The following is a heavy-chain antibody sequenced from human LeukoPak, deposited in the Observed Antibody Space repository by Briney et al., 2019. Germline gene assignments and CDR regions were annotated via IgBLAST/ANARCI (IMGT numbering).Heavy chain of an antibody. V-gene: IGHV4-4*02. CDR2: VHLDGST. CDR1: GGSFTSTNW. Sequence: SGTLSLTCDVSGGSFTSTNWWTWGRQPPGKGLEWIGEVHLDGSTNYNPSLKSRLIMSVDLPENHISLKLTSVTAADTAVYYCAREGGFYRPLDYSGQGTLVTLS. CDR3: AREGGFYRPLDY. J-gene: IGHJ4*02. D-gene: IGHD3-3*01.